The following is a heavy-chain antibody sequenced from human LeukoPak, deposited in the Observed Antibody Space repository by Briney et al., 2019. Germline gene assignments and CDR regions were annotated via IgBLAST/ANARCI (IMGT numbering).Heavy chain of an antibody. V-gene: IGHV3-11*06. J-gene: IGHJ4*02. CDR3: ARDRSAVEDY. Sequence: GGSLRLSCAASGFTFSDYYMSWIRQAPGKGLEWVSYIDISGSYTNYADSVKGRFTISRDNAENSLYLQMNSLRAEDTAVYYCARDRSAVEDYWGQGTLVTVSS. D-gene: IGHD5-18*01. CDR1: GFTFSDYY. CDR2: IDISGSYT.